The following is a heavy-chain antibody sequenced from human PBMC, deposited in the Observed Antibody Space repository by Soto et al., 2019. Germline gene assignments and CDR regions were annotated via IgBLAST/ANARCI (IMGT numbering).Heavy chain of an antibody. CDR2: IYYSGST. D-gene: IGHD3-10*01. Sequence: QVQLQESGPGLVKPSQTLSLTCTVSGGSISSGDYYWSWIRQPPGKGLEWIGFIYYSGSTSYNPSLKNRVTISVDTSKNQFSLKLSSVTAADTAVYYCARWWFGEFFDYWGQGTLVTVSS. V-gene: IGHV4-30-4*01. J-gene: IGHJ4*02. CDR1: GGSISSGDYY. CDR3: ARWWFGEFFDY.